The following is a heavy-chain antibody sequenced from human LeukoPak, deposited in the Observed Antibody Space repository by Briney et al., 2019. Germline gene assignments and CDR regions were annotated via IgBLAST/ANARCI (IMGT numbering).Heavy chain of an antibody. V-gene: IGHV3-23*01. J-gene: IGHJ3*02. D-gene: IGHD4-17*01. Sequence: GGSLRLSCAASGFTFSSYAMNWVRQAPGKGLEWVSVISGSGGSTYYADSVKGRFTMSRDNSKNALYLQMNSLRAEDTAVYYCAKERGNGVRGAFDIWGQGTMVTVSS. CDR3: AKERGNGVRGAFDI. CDR1: GFTFSSYA. CDR2: ISGSGGST.